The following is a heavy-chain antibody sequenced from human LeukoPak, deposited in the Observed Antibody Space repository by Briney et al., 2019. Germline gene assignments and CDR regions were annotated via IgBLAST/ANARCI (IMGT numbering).Heavy chain of an antibody. V-gene: IGHV3-53*01. D-gene: IGHD3-10*01. CDR1: GFTVSSND. Sequence: HPGGSLRLSCAASGFTVSSNDMTWVRQAPGKGLEWFSIIYSGGSTQYADSVKGRFTICRDNYKIDLQMNSLRAEDTALYYCARWSAAGIYYLFNYWGQGTLVTVSP. J-gene: IGHJ4*02. CDR3: ARWSAAGIYYLFNY. CDR2: IYSGGST.